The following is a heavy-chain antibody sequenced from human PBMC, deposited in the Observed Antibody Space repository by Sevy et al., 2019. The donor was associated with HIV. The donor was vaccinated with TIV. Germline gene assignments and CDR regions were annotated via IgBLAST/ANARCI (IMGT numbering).Heavy chain of an antibody. V-gene: IGHV3-48*03. CDR3: ARDCLFVDDYGGNSVLDYYYYGMDV. Sequence: GGSLRLSCAASGFTFSSYEMNWVRQAPGKGLEWVSYISRSGSTIYYADSVKGRFTISRDNAKNSLYLQMNSLRAEDTAVYYCARDCLFVDDYGGNSVLDYYYYGMDVWGQGTTVTVSS. J-gene: IGHJ6*02. CDR1: GFTFSSYE. D-gene: IGHD4-17*01. CDR2: ISRSGSTI.